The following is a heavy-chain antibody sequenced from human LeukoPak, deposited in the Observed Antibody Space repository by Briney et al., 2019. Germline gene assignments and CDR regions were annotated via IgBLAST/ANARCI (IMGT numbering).Heavy chain of an antibody. Sequence: GGSLRLSCAASGFTFSSYSMNWVRQAPGKGLEWVSYISSSGSSIYYADSVKGRFTISRDNAKKSLYLQMNSLRAEDTAIYYCARAWAAAGSMDVWGKGTTVTISS. CDR3: ARAWAAAGSMDV. CDR1: GFTFSSYS. CDR2: ISSSGSSI. D-gene: IGHD6-13*01. J-gene: IGHJ6*03. V-gene: IGHV3-48*04.